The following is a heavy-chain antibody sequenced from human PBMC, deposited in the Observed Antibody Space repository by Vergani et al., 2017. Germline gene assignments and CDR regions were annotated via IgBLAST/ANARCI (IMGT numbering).Heavy chain of an antibody. J-gene: IGHJ4*02. CDR2: IDPSDSYT. CDR1: GYSFTSYW. CDR3: ARGRVYSSSADPDY. Sequence: EVQLVQSGAEVKKPGESLRISCKGSGYSFTSYWISWVRQMPGKGLVWMGRIDPSDSYTNYSPSFQGLVTISADKSISTAYLQWSSLKAADPAMYYCARGRVYSSSADPDYWGQGTLVTVSS. V-gene: IGHV5-10-1*03. D-gene: IGHD6-6*01.